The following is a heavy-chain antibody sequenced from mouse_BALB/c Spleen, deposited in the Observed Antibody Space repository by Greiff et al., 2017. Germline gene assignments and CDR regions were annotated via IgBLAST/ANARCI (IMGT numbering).Heavy chain of an antibody. D-gene: IGHD1-1*01. CDR3: ARVTTVVPFDY. V-gene: IGHV5-12-2*01. J-gene: IGHJ2*01. Sequence: EVKVVESGGGLVQPGGSLKLSCAASGFTFSSYTMSWVRQTPEKRLEWVAYISNGGGSTYYPDTVKGRFTISRDNAKNTLYLQMSSLKSEDTAMYYCARVTTVVPFDYWGQGTTLTVSS. CDR2: ISNGGGST. CDR1: GFTFSSYT.